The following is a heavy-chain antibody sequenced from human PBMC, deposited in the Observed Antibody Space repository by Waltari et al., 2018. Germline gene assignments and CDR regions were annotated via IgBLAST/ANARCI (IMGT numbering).Heavy chain of an antibody. Sequence: PGSSVKVSCKASGGTFSSYAISWVRQAPGQGLEWMGGIIPIFGTANYAQKFQGRVTITADESTSTAYMELSRLRSDDTAVYYCARGIAHYGSGSPTPDYWGQGTLVTVSS. CDR3: ARGIAHYGSGSPTPDY. J-gene: IGHJ4*02. CDR2: IIPIFGTA. D-gene: IGHD3-10*01. CDR1: GGTFSSYA. V-gene: IGHV1-69*13.